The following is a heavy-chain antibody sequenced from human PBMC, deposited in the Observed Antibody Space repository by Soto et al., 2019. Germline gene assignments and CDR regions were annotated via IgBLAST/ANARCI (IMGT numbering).Heavy chain of an antibody. CDR2: ISYDGSNK. CDR3: AKDVKDIAHRKDGSPPHDAFDI. V-gene: IGHV3-30*18. D-gene: IGHD2-15*01. Sequence: GGSLRLSCAASGFTFSSYGMHWVRQAPGKGLEWVAVISYDGSNKYYADSVKGRFTISRDNSKNTLYLQMNSLRAEDTAVYYCAKDVKDIAHRKDGSPPHDAFDIWGQGTMVTVSS. CDR1: GFTFSSYG. J-gene: IGHJ3*02.